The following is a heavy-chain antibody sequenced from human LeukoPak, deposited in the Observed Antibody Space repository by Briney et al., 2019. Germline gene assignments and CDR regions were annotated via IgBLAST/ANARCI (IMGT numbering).Heavy chain of an antibody. Sequence: GGSLRLSCAASGFTFNDYGMSWVRQGPGKGLEWVSGINWNGGTTGYADSVRGRFIISRDNAKNFLYLQMNSLRAEDTALYYCARDKHYYDSSNYVWGQGTLVTVSS. CDR2: INWNGGTT. CDR3: ARDKHYYDSSNYV. D-gene: IGHD3-22*01. J-gene: IGHJ4*02. V-gene: IGHV3-20*04. CDR1: GFTFNDYG.